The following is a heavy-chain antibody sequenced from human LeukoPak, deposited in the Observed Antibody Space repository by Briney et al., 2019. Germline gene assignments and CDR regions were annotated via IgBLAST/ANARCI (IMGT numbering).Heavy chain of an antibody. J-gene: IGHJ4*02. Sequence: GGSLRLSCAASGFTFYNYGMQWVRQAPGKGLEWVAFIRYDGSNTYYADSVKGRFTISRDNSKNTLDLQMNSLRAEDTAVYYCAKDMNYYGSGSCDYWGQGTLVTVSS. CDR2: IRYDGSNT. D-gene: IGHD3-10*01. V-gene: IGHV3-30*02. CDR3: AKDMNYYGSGSCDY. CDR1: GFTFYNYG.